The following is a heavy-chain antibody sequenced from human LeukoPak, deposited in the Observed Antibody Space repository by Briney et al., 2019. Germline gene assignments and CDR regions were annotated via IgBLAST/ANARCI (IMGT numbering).Heavy chain of an antibody. D-gene: IGHD1-26*01. V-gene: IGHV3-23*01. Sequence: GGSLILSCAASGFTFSSYAMNWVRQAPGKGLEWVSAISGGGDITYYAGSVKGRFTISRDNSKNTLYLQVSSLRADDTAVYYCAKAHSGSFYSGIHWGQGTLVTVSS. CDR1: GFTFSSYA. CDR2: ISGGGDIT. CDR3: AKAHSGSFYSGIH. J-gene: IGHJ4*02.